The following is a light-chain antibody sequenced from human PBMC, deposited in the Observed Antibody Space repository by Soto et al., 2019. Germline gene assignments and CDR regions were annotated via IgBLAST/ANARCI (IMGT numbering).Light chain of an antibody. Sequence: DIEMTQSPSSLSASVGDRVTITCQASQDIRNFPNWFKQRPGAAPNLLIYDASNLETGVPSRFSAGGSGTHFTLTITSLQPEDTGTYFCQHYDNLPYTFAQGTKVEI. CDR3: QHYDNLPYT. CDR1: QDIRNF. J-gene: IGKJ2*01. CDR2: DAS. V-gene: IGKV1-33*01.